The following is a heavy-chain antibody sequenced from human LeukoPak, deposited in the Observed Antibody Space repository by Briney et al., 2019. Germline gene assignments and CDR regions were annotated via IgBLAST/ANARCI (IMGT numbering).Heavy chain of an antibody. CDR1: GGSISSGGYY. J-gene: IGHJ4*02. Sequence: PSETLSLTCTVSGGSISSGGYYWSWIRQHPGKGLEWIGYIYYSGSTYYNPSLKSRVTISVDTSKNQFSLKLSSVTAADTAVYYCARAGSMITFGLYYWGQGTLVTVSS. CDR3: ARAGSMITFGLYY. V-gene: IGHV4-31*03. CDR2: IYYSGST. D-gene: IGHD3-16*01.